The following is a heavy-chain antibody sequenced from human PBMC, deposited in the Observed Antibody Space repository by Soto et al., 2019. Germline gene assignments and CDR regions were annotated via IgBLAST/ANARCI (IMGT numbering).Heavy chain of an antibody. V-gene: IGHV1-69*01. CDR3: ASNTRTIAVAGRGGSYYGMDV. J-gene: IGHJ6*02. CDR1: GGTFSSYA. D-gene: IGHD6-19*01. CDR2: IIPIFGTA. Sequence: QVQLVQSGAEVKKPGSSVKVSCKASGGTFSSYAISWVRQAPGQGLEWMGGIIPIFGTANYAQKFQGRVTITADESTRTAYMEVGSLRSEDTAVYYCASNTRTIAVAGRGGSYYGMDVWGQGTTVTVSS.